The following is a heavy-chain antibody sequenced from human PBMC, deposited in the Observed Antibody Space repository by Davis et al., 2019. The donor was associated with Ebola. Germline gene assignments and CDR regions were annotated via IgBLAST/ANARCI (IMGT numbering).Heavy chain of an antibody. Sequence: PSETLSLTCTVSGGSMTSYYWSWIRQSPGEGLEWIGYIYYSGSTNYNPSLKSRVTISVDTSKNQFSLKLNSVTAADTAVYYCAREAGRDAFDIWGQGTMVTVSS. J-gene: IGHJ3*02. CDR2: IYYSGST. CDR1: GGSMTSYY. CDR3: AREAGRDAFDI. V-gene: IGHV4-59*12.